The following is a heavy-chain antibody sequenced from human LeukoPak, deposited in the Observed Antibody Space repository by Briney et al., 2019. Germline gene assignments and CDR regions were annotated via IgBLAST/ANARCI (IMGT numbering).Heavy chain of an antibody. J-gene: IGHJ6*03. CDR1: GYTFTSYG. V-gene: IGHV1-18*01. Sequence: ASVKFSCKASGYTFTSYGISWVRQAPGQGLEWMGWISAYNGNTNYAQKLQGRVTMTTDTSTSTAYMELRSLRSDDTAVYYCARDGCSSTSCRYYYYYMDVWGKGTTVTVSS. D-gene: IGHD2-2*01. CDR2: ISAYNGNT. CDR3: ARDGCSSTSCRYYYYYMDV.